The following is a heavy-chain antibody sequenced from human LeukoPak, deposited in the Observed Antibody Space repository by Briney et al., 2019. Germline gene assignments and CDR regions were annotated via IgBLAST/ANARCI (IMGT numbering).Heavy chain of an antibody. D-gene: IGHD5-18*01. Sequence: GGSLRLFCAASGFTFSSYSMNWVRQAPGKGLEWVSSISSGSSYIYYADSVKGRFTISRDNAKNSLYLQINSLRAEDTAVYYCARTLGGYSYGYVGYYFDYWGQGTLVTVSS. CDR3: ARTLGGYSYGYVGYYFDY. CDR2: ISSGSSYI. V-gene: IGHV3-21*01. J-gene: IGHJ4*02. CDR1: GFTFSSYS.